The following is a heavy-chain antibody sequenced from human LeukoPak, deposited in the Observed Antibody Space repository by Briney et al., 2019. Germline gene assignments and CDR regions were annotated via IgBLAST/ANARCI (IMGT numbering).Heavy chain of an antibody. J-gene: IGHJ4*02. D-gene: IGHD3-10*01. CDR2: ISSSGTYM. CDR1: GFTFRSSS. V-gene: IGHV3-21*01. Sequence: PGGSLRLSCTASGFTFRSSSFNWVRQVPGKGLEWVSSISSSGTYMHYADSVEGRFTISRDNAKKSLFLQMDSLRAEDTAVYYCAKDYFTMVRGVIDYWGQGTLVTVSS. CDR3: AKDYFTMVRGVIDY.